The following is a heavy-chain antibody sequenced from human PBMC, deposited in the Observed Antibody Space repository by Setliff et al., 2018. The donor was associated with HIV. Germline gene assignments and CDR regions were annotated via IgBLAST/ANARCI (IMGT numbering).Heavy chain of an antibody. D-gene: IGHD2-21*02. CDR1: GGSIGTTTYY. CDR3: ARGGAVTVLGIPSYYSFYGLDK. Sequence: PSETLSLTCAVSGGSIGTTTYYWGWIRQPPGKGLEWIGSIYYNGITYYNPSLKGRFTISVDTSKNQFSLKVTSVTAADTGIYFCARGGAVTVLGIPSYYSFYGLDKWGQGTTVTVSS. CDR2: IYYNGIT. J-gene: IGHJ6*02. V-gene: IGHV4-39*01.